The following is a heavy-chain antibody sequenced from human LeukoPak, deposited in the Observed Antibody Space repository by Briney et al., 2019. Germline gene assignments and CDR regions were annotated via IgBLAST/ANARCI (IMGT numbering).Heavy chain of an antibody. Sequence: ASVKVSCKASGYTFTSYYVHWVRQAPGQGLEWMGVIKPSDGFTSYAQKFQGRLTVTRDMSTSTVYMELNSLRSEDTAVYYCARGGWYYYYYYMDVWGKGTTVTISS. J-gene: IGHJ6*03. CDR1: GYTFTSYY. V-gene: IGHV1-46*01. CDR2: IKPSDGFT. CDR3: ARGGWYYYYYYMDV. D-gene: IGHD6-19*01.